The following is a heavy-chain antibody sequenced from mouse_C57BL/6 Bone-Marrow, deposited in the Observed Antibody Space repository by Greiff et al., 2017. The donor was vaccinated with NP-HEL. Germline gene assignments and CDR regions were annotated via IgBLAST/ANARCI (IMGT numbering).Heavy chain of an antibody. Sequence: VQLQQSGPELVKPGASVKISCKASGYTFTDYYVNWVKQSPGKSLEWIGDINPNNGGTSYNQKFKGKATLTVDKSSSTAYMELRSLTSEDSAVYYCARATYYEYDGAMGNWGQGNSVTVSS. V-gene: IGHV1-26*01. CDR1: GYTFTDYY. CDR2: INPNNGGT. J-gene: IGHJ4*01. CDR3: ARATYYEYDGAMGN. D-gene: IGHD2-4*01.